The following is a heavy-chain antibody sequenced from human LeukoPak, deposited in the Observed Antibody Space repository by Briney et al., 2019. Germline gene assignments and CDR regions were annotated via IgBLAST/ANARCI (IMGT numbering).Heavy chain of an antibody. V-gene: IGHV3-11*04. CDR3: ARHTRASQYYFDY. Sequence: GGSLRLSCAASGFTFSDYYMSWIRQAPGKGLEWVSYISSSGSTIYYADSVRGRFTVSRDNAKNALYLQMNSLRAEDTAVYYCARHTRASQYYFDYWGQGTLVTVSS. CDR1: GFTFSDYY. CDR2: ISSSGSTI. D-gene: IGHD3-3*01. J-gene: IGHJ4*02.